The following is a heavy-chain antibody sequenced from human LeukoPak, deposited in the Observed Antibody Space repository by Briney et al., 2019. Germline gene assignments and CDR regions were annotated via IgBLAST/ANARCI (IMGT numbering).Heavy chain of an antibody. D-gene: IGHD2-21*02. CDR1: GFTFTINY. Sequence: ASVTVSFTASGFTFTINYLHWVRQAPGQGREWMGIINPNSGGTSYAQKFQGRVTLTRDTSTSTVSMELSSLRSEDTAIYYCARGGIVVVTAIIDYWGQGTLVTVSS. J-gene: IGHJ4*02. V-gene: IGHV1-46*01. CDR2: INPNSGGT. CDR3: ARGGIVVVTAIIDY.